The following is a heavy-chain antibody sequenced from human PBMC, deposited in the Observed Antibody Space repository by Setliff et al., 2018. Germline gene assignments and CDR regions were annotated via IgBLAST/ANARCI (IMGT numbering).Heavy chain of an antibody. V-gene: IGHV4-61*02. CDR1: GGSISSGPYY. J-gene: IGHJ4*02. D-gene: IGHD7-27*01. Sequence: KASETLSLTCTVSGGSISSGPYYWNWFRQPAGKGLEWIGRLYSSGSTNYNPSLKSQVTISVDTSKNQFSLKLSSVTAADTAVYYCASTDWGWGYYFDYWGQGTLVTVSS. CDR2: LYSSGST. CDR3: ASTDWGWGYYFDY.